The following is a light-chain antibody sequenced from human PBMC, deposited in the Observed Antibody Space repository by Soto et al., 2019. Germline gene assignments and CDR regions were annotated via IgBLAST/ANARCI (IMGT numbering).Light chain of an antibody. Sequence: SALTQPASVSGSPGQSITISCPGTSSDVGDYNYVSWYQQHPGKAPKLMIFDVSNRPSGVSNRFSGSKSGNTASLTISELQAEDEAEYYCSSYTSSSTYVFGTGTKVTVL. CDR1: SSDVGDYNY. CDR2: DVS. J-gene: IGLJ1*01. CDR3: SSYTSSSTYV. V-gene: IGLV2-14*01.